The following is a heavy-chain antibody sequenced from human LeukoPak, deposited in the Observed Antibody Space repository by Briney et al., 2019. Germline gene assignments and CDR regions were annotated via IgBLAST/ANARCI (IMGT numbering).Heavy chain of an antibody. CDR2: IYHSGST. D-gene: IGHD6-13*01. CDR3: ARGLRQLNYYYGMDV. Sequence: SGTLSLTCAVSGGSISSSNWWSWVRQPPGKGLEWIGEIYHSGSTNYNPSLKSRVTISVDKSKNQFSLKLSSVTAADTAVYYCARGLRQLNYYYGMDVWGQGTTVTVSS. J-gene: IGHJ6*02. V-gene: IGHV4-4*02. CDR1: GGSISSSNW.